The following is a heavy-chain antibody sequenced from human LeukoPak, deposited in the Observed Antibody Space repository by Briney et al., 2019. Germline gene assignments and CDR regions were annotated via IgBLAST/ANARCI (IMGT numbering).Heavy chain of an antibody. CDR1: GGSTSSSNYY. V-gene: IGHV4-39*01. J-gene: IGHJ4*02. D-gene: IGHD3-16*02. CDR3: AVITYYFDY. Sequence: TETLSLTCTVSGGSTSSSNYYWGWIRQPPGKGLEWIGGIHYSGNTYYNPSLKSRVTISVDTSKNQFSLKLSSVTAADTAVYYCAVITYYFDYWGQGTLVTVSS. CDR2: IHYSGNT.